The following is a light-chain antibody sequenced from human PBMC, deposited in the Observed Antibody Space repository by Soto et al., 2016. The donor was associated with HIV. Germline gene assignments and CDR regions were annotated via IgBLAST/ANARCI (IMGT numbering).Light chain of an antibody. CDR2: DDS. Sequence: SYELTQPPSVSVAPGKTARITCGGDNIGSKSVHWYQQKPGQAPVLVVYDDSDRPSGIPERISGSNSGDTATLTISRVEAGDEADYYCQVWDNGSDHVIFGGGTKLTVL. J-gene: IGLJ2*01. CDR3: QVWDNGSDHVI. V-gene: IGLV3-21*03. CDR1: NIGSKS.